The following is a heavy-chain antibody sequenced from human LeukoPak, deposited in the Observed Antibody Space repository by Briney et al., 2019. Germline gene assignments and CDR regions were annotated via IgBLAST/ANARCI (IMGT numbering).Heavy chain of an antibody. D-gene: IGHD6-19*01. V-gene: IGHV4-34*01. CDR3: ARGSSGWYRYYYYGMDV. CDR2: INHSGST. Sequence: PSETLSLTCAVYGGSFSGYYWSWIRQPPGKGLEWIGEINHSGSTNYNPSLKSRVTKSVDTSKNQFSLKLSSVTAAATAVYSCARGSSGWYRYYYYGMDVWGQGTTVTVSS. J-gene: IGHJ6*02. CDR1: GGSFSGYY.